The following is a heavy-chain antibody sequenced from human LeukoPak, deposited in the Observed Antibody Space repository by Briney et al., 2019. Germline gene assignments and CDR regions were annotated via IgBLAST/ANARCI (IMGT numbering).Heavy chain of an antibody. CDR2: TYYRSKWYN. V-gene: IGHV6-1*01. CDR3: TRGWNSFDY. J-gene: IGHJ4*02. CDR1: GDSVSSNSAA. Sequence: SQTLSLTCAIFGDSVSSNSAAWNWIRQSPSRGHEWVGRTYYRSKWYNDYALSVKGRITINPDTSKNQFSLQLNSMTPEDTAVYYCTRGWNSFDYWGQGTLVTVSS. D-gene: IGHD1-1*01.